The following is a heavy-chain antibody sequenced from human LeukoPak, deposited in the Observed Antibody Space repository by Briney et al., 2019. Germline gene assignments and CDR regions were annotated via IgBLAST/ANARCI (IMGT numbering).Heavy chain of an antibody. J-gene: IGHJ3*02. CDR1: GYTFTSYG. CDR2: ISAYNGNT. D-gene: IGHD3-10*01. Sequence: ASVKVSCKASGYTFTSYGISWVRQAPGQGLEWMGWISAYNGNTNYAQKLQGRVTMTTDTSTSTAYMELRSLRSDDTAVYYCARVVLWFGELSSFDIWGQGTMVTVSS. V-gene: IGHV1-18*01. CDR3: ARVVLWFGELSSFDI.